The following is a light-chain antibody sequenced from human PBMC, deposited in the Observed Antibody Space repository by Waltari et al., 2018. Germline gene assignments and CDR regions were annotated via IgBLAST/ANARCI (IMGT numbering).Light chain of an antibody. CDR1: QSLVHTDGKTY. CDR2: EVS. Sequence: IVLTQTPLSLSVPPGQPASISCTSSQSLVHTDGKTYLDWYLQKAGQPPQLLIHEVSDRFTGVPPRFSGSGSGTDFTLKISRVEAEDVGIYYCMQSIQLPLFTFGPGTKVEIK. CDR3: MQSIQLPLFT. J-gene: IGKJ3*01. V-gene: IGKV2D-29*01.